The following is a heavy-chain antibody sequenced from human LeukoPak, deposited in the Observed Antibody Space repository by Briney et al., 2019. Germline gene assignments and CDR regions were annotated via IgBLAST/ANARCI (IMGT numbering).Heavy chain of an antibody. Sequence: SETLSLTCTVSGGSISSSSYSWGWIRQPPGKGLEWIGSIYYSGSTYYNPSLKSRVTISVDTSKNQFSLKLSSVTAADTAVYYCARRYMGDYAFWYFDLWGRGTLVTVSS. V-gene: IGHV4-39*01. J-gene: IGHJ2*01. D-gene: IGHD4-17*01. CDR2: IYYSGST. CDR1: GGSISSSSYS. CDR3: ARRYMGDYAFWYFDL.